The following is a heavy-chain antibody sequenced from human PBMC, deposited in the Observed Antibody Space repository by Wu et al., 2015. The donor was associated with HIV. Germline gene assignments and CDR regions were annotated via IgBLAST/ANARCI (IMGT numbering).Heavy chain of an antibody. Sequence: QVQLLQSGGEMKKPGASVKVSCKASGYAFRNYGISWVRQAPGQGLEWMGWISGGFNGNTNLAQRFQDRLTMTTDTSTSTAYMELRTLRSDDTAVYFCVRDQYYYDSSGYYPPGDWGQGTLVTVSS. D-gene: IGHD3-22*01. CDR2: ISGGFNGNT. CDR3: VRDQYYYDSSGYYPPGD. V-gene: IGHV1-18*01. CDR1: GYAFRNYG. J-gene: IGHJ4*02.